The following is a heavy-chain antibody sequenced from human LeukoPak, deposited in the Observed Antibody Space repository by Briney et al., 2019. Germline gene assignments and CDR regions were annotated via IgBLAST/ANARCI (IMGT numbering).Heavy chain of an antibody. CDR1: GFTFSSYG. J-gene: IGHJ4*02. V-gene: IGHV3-30*02. Sequence: GGSLRLSCAASGFTFSSYGMHWVRQAPGKGLEWVAFIRYDGSNKYYADSVKGRFTISRDNSKNTLYLQINSLRAEDTAVYYCAKEGIVPAAPFDYWGQGTLVTVSS. CDR3: AKEGIVPAAPFDY. D-gene: IGHD2-2*01. CDR2: IRYDGSNK.